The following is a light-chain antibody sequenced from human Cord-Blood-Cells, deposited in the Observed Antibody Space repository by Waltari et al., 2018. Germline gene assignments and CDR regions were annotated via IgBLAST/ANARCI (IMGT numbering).Light chain of an antibody. CDR1: SSDVGGYTL. Sequence: QSALTQPASVSGSPGQSITISCTGTSSDVGGYTLVPWYQQHPGKAPKLMIYEGSKRPSGVSNRFSGSKSGNTASLTISGLQAEDEADYYCCSYAGSSTSRVFGGGTKLTVL. CDR3: CSYAGSSTSRV. J-gene: IGLJ3*02. CDR2: EGS. V-gene: IGLV2-23*01.